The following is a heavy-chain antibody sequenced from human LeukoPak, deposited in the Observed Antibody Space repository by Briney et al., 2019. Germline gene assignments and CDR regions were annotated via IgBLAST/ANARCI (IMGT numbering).Heavy chain of an antibody. V-gene: IGHV5-51*01. CDR2: IYPGDSDT. D-gene: IGHD6-19*01. J-gene: IGHJ4*02. Sequence: GESLKISCKGSGYSFPSYWTAWVRQMPGKGLEWMGIIYPGDSDTRYSPSFQGQVTISADKSISTAYLQWSSLKASDTATYYCARPYDSGWTGFEYWGQGTLVTVSS. CDR1: GYSFPSYW. CDR3: ARPYDSGWTGFEY.